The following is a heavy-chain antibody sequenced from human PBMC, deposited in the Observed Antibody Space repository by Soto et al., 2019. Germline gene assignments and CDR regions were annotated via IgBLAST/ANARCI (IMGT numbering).Heavy chain of an antibody. CDR1: GFTFSSYA. J-gene: IGHJ3*02. D-gene: IGHD3-22*01. CDR3: AKAYYYDSGAYQNAFDI. CDR2: ISGGGGST. V-gene: IGHV3-23*01. Sequence: GGSLRLSCAASGFTFSSYAMSWVRQAPGKGLEWVSAISGGGGSTYYADSVKGRFTISRDNSRNKLYLQMNSLRAEDTAVYFCAKAYYYDSGAYQNAFDIWGQGTMVTVSS.